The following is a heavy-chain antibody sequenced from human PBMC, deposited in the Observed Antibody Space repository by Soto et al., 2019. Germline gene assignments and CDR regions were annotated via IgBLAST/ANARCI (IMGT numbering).Heavy chain of an antibody. CDR3: ARGQGYSSSWSFDY. V-gene: IGHV3-23*01. J-gene: IGHJ4*02. D-gene: IGHD6-13*01. CDR1: GFTFSSYA. Sequence: GGSLRLSCAASGFTFSSYAMSWVRQAPGKGLEWVSAISGSGGSTYYADSVKGRFTISRDNSKNTLYLQMNSLRAEDTAVYYCARGQGYSSSWSFDYWGQGTLVTVSS. CDR2: ISGSGGST.